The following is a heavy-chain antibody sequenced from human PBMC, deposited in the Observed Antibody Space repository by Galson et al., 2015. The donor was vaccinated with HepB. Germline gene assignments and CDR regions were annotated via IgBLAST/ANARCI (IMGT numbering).Heavy chain of an antibody. CDR1: GFTVSSNY. J-gene: IGHJ4*02. CDR3: ARESAPGGFDY. Sequence: SLRLSCAASGFTVSSNYMSWVRQAPGKGLEWVSVIYSGGSTYYADSVKGRFTISRDNSKNTLYPQMNSLRAEDTAVYYCARESAPGGFDYWGQGTLVTVSS. V-gene: IGHV3-66*01. CDR2: IYSGGST. D-gene: IGHD2-2*01.